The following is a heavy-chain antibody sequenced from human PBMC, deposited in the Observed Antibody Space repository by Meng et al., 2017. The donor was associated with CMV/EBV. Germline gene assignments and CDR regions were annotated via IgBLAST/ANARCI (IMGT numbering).Heavy chain of an antibody. V-gene: IGHV3-48*04. CDR3: ARDLIVVVPAAEAWYYYGMDV. CDR2: ISSSGSTI. CDR1: GFTFSSYW. J-gene: IGHJ6*02. D-gene: IGHD2-2*01. Sequence: GESLKISCAASGFTFSSYWMSWVRQAPGTGLECVSYISSSGSTIYYADSVKGRFTISRDNAKNSLYLQMNSLRAEDTAVYYCARDLIVVVPAAEAWYYYGMDVWGQGTTVTVSS.